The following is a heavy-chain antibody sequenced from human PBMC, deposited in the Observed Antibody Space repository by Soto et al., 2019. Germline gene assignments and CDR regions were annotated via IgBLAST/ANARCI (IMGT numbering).Heavy chain of an antibody. V-gene: IGHV3-30-3*01. J-gene: IGHJ4*02. CDR2: ISNDGGKK. D-gene: IGHD3-10*01. Sequence: GGTLSLSCAASGFAFTSHALHWVRQAPGKGLEWVALISNDGGKKQYAESVEGRFTVSRDSSRNTLYLQLNSLRPDDTAVYLCARDAGNHGGFLFFDFWGQGKLVTVSS. CDR3: ARDAGNHGGFLFFDF. CDR1: GFAFTSHA.